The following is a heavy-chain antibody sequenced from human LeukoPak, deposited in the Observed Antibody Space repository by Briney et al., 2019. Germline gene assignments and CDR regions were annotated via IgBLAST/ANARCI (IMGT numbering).Heavy chain of an antibody. J-gene: IGHJ4*02. Sequence: GGSLRLSCAASGFTFSSYSMNWVRQAPGKGLEWVSSISSSSSYIYYADSVKGRFTISRDNAKNSLYLQMNSLRAEDTAVYYCARDLVAPAHFDYWGQGTLVTVSS. V-gene: IGHV3-21*01. D-gene: IGHD5-12*01. CDR2: ISSSSSYI. CDR1: GFTFSSYS. CDR3: ARDLVAPAHFDY.